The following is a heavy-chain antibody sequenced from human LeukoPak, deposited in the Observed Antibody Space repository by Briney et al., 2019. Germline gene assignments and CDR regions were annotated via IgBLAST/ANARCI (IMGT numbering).Heavy chain of an antibody. CDR1: GYSFTSYW. D-gene: IGHD4-17*01. CDR3: ARGGPYGDYEGWFDP. CDR2: IYPGASDT. Sequence: GESLKISCKGSGYSFTSYWIGWVRQMPGKGLEWMGIIYPGASDTRYSPSFQGQVTISADKSISTAYLQWSSLKASDTAVYYCARGGPYGDYEGWFDPWGQGTLVTVSS. V-gene: IGHV5-51*01. J-gene: IGHJ5*02.